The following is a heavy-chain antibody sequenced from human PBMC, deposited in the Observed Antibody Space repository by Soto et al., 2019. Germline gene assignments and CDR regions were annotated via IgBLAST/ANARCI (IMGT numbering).Heavy chain of an antibody. CDR1: GFTFSSYW. CDR3: AVAVAGPTAIGY. Sequence: EVQLVESGGGLVQTGGSLRLSCAASGFTFSSYWMHWVRQAPGKGLVWVSRINSDGSSTSYADSVKGRFTISRDNAKNTLYRQMNSLRAEDTAVYYCAVAVAGPTAIGYWGQGTLVTVSS. J-gene: IGHJ4*02. CDR2: INSDGSST. V-gene: IGHV3-74*01. D-gene: IGHD6-19*01.